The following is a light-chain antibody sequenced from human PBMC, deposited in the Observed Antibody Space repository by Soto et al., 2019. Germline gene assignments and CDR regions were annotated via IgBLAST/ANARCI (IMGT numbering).Light chain of an antibody. CDR1: QSISSN. Sequence: EIVMTQSPATLSVSPGERATLSCRASQSISSNLAWYQQKPGQAPSLLIYGAFTRATGIPARFSGSGSGTEFTLSISSLQSEDFAVYYCQQYNNWYTFGQGTKLEIK. CDR2: GAF. J-gene: IGKJ2*01. CDR3: QQYNNWYT. V-gene: IGKV3-15*01.